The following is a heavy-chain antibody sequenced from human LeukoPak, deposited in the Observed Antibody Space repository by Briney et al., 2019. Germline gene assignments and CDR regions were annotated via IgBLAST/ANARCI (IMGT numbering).Heavy chain of an antibody. CDR2: IKQDGSER. CDR1: GFTFTSYW. V-gene: IGHV3-7*05. J-gene: IGHJ4*02. CDR3: ARGGYFYGSGSDTGDF. Sequence: GGSLRLSCAASGFTFTSYWMTWVRQAPGKGLEWQANIKQDGSERNYVDSVKGRFTISRDNAKNSLYLQMYSLRAEDTAVYYCARGGYFYGSGSDTGDFWGQGTLVTVSS. D-gene: IGHD3-10*01.